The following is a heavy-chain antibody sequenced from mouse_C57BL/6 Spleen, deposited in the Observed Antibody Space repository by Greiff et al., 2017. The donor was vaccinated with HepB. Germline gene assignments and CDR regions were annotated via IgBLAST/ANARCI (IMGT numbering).Heavy chain of an antibody. CDR3: ARGGYYGLFDY. CDR1: GYTFTDYY. CDR2: INPNNGGT. V-gene: IGHV1-26*01. D-gene: IGHD1-2*01. Sequence: VQLQQSGPELVKPGASVKISCKASGYTFTDYYMNWVKQSHGKSLEWIGDINPNNGGTSYNQKFKGKATLTVDKSSSTAYMELSSLTSEDSAVYYCARGGYYGLFDYWGQGTTLTVSA. J-gene: IGHJ2*01.